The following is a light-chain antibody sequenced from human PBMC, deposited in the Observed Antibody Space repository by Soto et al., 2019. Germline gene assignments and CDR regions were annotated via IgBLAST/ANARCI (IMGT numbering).Light chain of an antibody. J-gene: IGKJ4*01. Sequence: DIQMIQSASTMSASVGHRVAITCRASQNIGSRLAWYQQKPDEAPKILIYDASSLESGVPLRFGGSGSGTDFTLIISSLKPDDFATDDCQQCNTPFTFGGGTKVDIK. V-gene: IGKV1-5*01. CDR3: QQCNTPFT. CDR1: QNIGSR. CDR2: DAS.